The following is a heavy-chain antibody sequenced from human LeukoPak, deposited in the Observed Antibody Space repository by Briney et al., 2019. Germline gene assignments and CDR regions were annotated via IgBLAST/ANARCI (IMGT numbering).Heavy chain of an antibody. CDR3: ARDQEGFDY. J-gene: IGHJ4*02. CDR2: IYYSGST. Sequence: SETLSLTCTVSGGSISSYYWSWIRQPPGKGLEWIGYIYYSGSTNYNPSLKSRVTISVDTSKNQFSLKLSSVTAADTAVYYCARDQEGFDYWGQGTLVTVSS. V-gene: IGHV4-59*01. CDR1: GGSISSYY.